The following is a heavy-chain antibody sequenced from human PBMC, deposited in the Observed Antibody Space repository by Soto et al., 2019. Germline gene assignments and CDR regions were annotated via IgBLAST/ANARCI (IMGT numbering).Heavy chain of an antibody. CDR1: GFTFSTYA. Sequence: QVQMVESGGGVVQPGRSLRLSCAASGFTFSTYAMHWVRQAPGKGLEWVAVISYDGSNKYYVDSVKGRFTISRDNSKNTLYLKMNGLIAEVTAVYYCAKDLTTYNWYGGHAFDIWGQGTMVTVSS. V-gene: IGHV3-30*18. CDR3: AKDLTTYNWYGGHAFDI. D-gene: IGHD1-20*01. CDR2: ISYDGSNK. J-gene: IGHJ3*02.